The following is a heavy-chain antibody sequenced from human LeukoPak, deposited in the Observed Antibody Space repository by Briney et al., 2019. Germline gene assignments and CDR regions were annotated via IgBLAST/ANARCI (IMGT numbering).Heavy chain of an antibody. CDR2: ISGSGGTT. D-gene: IGHD6-19*01. V-gene: IGHV3-23*01. CDR3: ANVGGTGWRFFDY. J-gene: IGHJ4*02. CDR1: GFTFTSYA. Sequence: GGSLRLSCAASGFTFTSYAMSWVRQAPGKGLEWVSVISGSGGTTYYADSVKGRFTISRDNSKNTLYLQMNSLRVEDTAVYYCANVGGTGWRFFDYRGQGTLVTVSS.